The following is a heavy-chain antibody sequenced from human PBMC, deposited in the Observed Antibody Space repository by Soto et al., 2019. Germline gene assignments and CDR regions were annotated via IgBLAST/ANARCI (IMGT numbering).Heavy chain of an antibody. J-gene: IGHJ3*02. D-gene: IGHD6-13*01. CDR2: IYYSGST. CDR3: ARRGGAALTYAFDI. Sequence: SSETLSLTCTVSGGSISSGDYYWSWIRQPPGKGLEWIGYIYYSGSTYYNPSLKSRVTISVDTSKNQFSLKLSSVTAADTAVYYCARRGGAALTYAFDIWGQGTMVTASS. V-gene: IGHV4-30-4*01. CDR1: GGSISSGDYY.